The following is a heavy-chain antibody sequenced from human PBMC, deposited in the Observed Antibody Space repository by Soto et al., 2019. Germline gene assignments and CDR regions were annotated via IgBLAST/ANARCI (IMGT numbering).Heavy chain of an antibody. CDR3: AASCVGCGGFNYYGMDV. V-gene: IGHV4-31*03. CDR1: GDSISSGGYY. J-gene: IGHJ6*02. Sequence: QVQLQESGPGLVKPSQTLSLTCTVSGDSISSGGYYWSWIRQHPGKGLEWIGYIYYSGSTFYNPSLKSRVTISVDTSKNQFPLKLSSVTAADTAVYYCAASCVGCGGFNYYGMDVWGQGTTVTVSS. D-gene: IGHD2-21*01. CDR2: IYYSGST.